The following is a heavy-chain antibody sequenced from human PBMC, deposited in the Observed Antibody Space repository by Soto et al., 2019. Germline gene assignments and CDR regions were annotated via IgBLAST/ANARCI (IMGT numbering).Heavy chain of an antibody. D-gene: IGHD2-21*02. CDR3: TRDGMTTGDT. J-gene: IGHJ4*02. Sequence: SCSLSGASITSTTYFWAWIRQPPGKGLEWVGSIYYSGKTHYNPSLKRRATISVDRSRNRISLKLDSVTAADAGVYYCTRDGMTTGDTWGPGTLVTVSS. V-gene: IGHV4-39*07. CDR2: IYYSGKT. CDR1: GASITSTTYF.